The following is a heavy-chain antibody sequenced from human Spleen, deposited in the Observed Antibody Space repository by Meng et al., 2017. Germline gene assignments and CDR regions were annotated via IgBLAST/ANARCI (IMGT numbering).Heavy chain of an antibody. CDR1: GGSFSHYV. V-gene: IGHV4-34*04. Sequence: QVQLPEWEAELSKPSATFTASCVVSGGSFSHYVWRWPRQPPGKGLEWIGEINHSGSANNYPCLDSRAAKTSDTSQNNLPRKLSSVTTAESAVYYCAGSPTTRAHDFDYWGQGTLVTVSS. J-gene: IGHJ4*02. CDR3: AGSPTTRAHDFDY. D-gene: IGHD4-11*01. CDR2: INHSGSA.